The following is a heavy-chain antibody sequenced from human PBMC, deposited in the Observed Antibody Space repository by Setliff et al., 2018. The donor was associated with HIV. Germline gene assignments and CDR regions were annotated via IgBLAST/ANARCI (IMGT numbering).Heavy chain of an antibody. CDR1: GYSFNTYG. CDR2: ISAYNHKT. D-gene: IGHD3-10*01. J-gene: IGHJ3*02. Sequence: ASVKVSCKTSGYSFNTYGIGWMRQAPGQGLEWMGWISAYNHKTTLAQRFQGRVTVTTDSSTSTAYMELRSLRSDDTAVYYCARDCNYFGSGTNASDIWGQGTMFTVSS. V-gene: IGHV1-18*01. CDR3: ARDCNYFGSGTNASDI.